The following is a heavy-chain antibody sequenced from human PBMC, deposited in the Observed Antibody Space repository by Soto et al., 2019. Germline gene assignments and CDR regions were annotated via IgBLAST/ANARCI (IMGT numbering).Heavy chain of an antibody. Sequence: GGSLRLSCAASGFTFSDYYMSWIRQAPGKGLEWVSYISSSGSTIYYADSVKGRFTISRDNAKNSLYLQMNSLRAEDTAVYYCARSYDILTGYPGAFDYWGQGTRVTVSA. CDR1: GFTFSDYY. D-gene: IGHD3-9*01. CDR3: ARSYDILTGYPGAFDY. V-gene: IGHV3-11*01. CDR2: ISSSGSTI. J-gene: IGHJ4*02.